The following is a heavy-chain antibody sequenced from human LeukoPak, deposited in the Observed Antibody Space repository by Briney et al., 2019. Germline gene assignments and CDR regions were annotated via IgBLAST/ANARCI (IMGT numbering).Heavy chain of an antibody. D-gene: IGHD3-22*01. CDR1: GFTFSSCW. CDR2: IKEDGSKK. Sequence: GGSLRLSCAASGFTFSSCWMTWVRQAPGKGLEWVANIKEDGSKKSYVDSVKGRFTIFRDNAKNSLYLQMNSLRAEDTAVYYCATPLDYYDSSGYHQGGDWGQGTLVTVSS. CDR3: ATPLDYYDSSGYHQGGD. V-gene: IGHV3-7*03. J-gene: IGHJ4*02.